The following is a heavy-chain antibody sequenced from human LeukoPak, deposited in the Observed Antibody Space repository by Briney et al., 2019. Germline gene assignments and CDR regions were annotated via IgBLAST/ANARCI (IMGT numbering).Heavy chain of an antibody. CDR1: GYTFTSYD. J-gene: IGHJ4*02. CDR2: MNPNGGNT. D-gene: IGHD6-6*01. Sequence: ASVKVSCKASGYTFTSYDINWVRQATGQGLEWMGWMNPNGGNTGYAQKFQGRVTMTRNTSISTAYMELSSLRSEDTAVYYCARLSSIAARLDYWGQGTLVTVSS. CDR3: ARLSSIAARLDY. V-gene: IGHV1-8*01.